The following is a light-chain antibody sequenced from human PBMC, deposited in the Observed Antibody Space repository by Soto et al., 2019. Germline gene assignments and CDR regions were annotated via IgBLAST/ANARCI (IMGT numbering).Light chain of an antibody. CDR2: DAS. J-gene: IGKJ4*01. Sequence: EIVLTQSPATLSLSPGERATLSCRASQSVSSYLAWYQQKPGQAPRLLIYDASNRATGIPARFSGSGSGTDFPLTISSLEPEDFEVYYCQQRSNWPPLTFGGGTEVEIK. V-gene: IGKV3-11*01. CDR3: QQRSNWPPLT. CDR1: QSVSSY.